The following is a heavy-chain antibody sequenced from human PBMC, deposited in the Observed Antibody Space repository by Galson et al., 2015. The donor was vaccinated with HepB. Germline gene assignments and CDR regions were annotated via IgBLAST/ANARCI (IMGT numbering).Heavy chain of an antibody. CDR3: AKGGIVYDFWSGYYIVGPFDP. CDR2: ISGSGGST. Sequence: SLRLSCAASGFTFSSYAMSWVRQAPGKGLEWVSAISGSGGSTYYADSVKGRFTISRDNSKNTLYLQMNSLRAEDTAVYYCAKGGIVYDFWSGYYIVGPFDPWGQGTLVTVSS. V-gene: IGHV3-23*01. D-gene: IGHD3-3*01. J-gene: IGHJ5*02. CDR1: GFTFSSYA.